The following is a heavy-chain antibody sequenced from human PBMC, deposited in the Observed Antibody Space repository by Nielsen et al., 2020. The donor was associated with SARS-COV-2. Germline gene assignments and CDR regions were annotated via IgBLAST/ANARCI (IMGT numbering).Heavy chain of an antibody. J-gene: IGHJ4*02. CDR3: SRGTWDRSLDY. CDR1: GYTFTDYD. CDR2: IIPNSGAT. V-gene: IGHV1-2*06. D-gene: IGHD1-26*01. Sequence: ASVKVSCKASGYTFTDYDMHWVRQAPGQGLEWMGRIIPNSGATVYAQKFHGRLTVTRDTSLSTAYMELTSLTSDDTAVYYCSRGTWDRSLDYWGQGTLVTVSS.